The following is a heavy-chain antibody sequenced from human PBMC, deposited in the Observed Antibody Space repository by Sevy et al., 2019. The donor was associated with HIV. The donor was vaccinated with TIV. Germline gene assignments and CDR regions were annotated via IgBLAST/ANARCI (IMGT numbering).Heavy chain of an antibody. V-gene: IGHV3-30*18. D-gene: IGHD1-26*01. Sequence: GGSLRLSCAASGFTFSSYGMHWVRQAPGKGLEWVAVISYDGSNKYYADSVKGRFTISRDNSKNTRYLQMNSLRAEDTAVYYCAKDGGSYRRYYGMDVWGQGTTVTVSS. CDR1: GFTFSSYG. CDR2: ISYDGSNK. J-gene: IGHJ6*02. CDR3: AKDGGSYRRYYGMDV.